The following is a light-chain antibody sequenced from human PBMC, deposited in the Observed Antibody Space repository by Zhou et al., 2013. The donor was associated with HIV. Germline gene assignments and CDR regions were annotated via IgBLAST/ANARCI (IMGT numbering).Light chain of an antibody. J-gene: IGKJ4*02. Sequence: EIVMTQSPATLSVSPGERATLSCRASRTISTSFLAWYQQNPGQAPRLLIYGTSSRATDIPDRFSGSGSGTDFTLTISRLEPEDFAVYYCQQYDTSPVTFGLGTKVEIK. CDR1: RTISTSF. CDR2: GTS. CDR3: QQYDTSPVT. V-gene: IGKV3-20*01.